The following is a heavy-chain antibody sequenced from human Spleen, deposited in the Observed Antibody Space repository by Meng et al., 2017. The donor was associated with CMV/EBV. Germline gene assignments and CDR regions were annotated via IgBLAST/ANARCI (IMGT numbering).Heavy chain of an antibody. V-gene: IGHV4-34*01. D-gene: IGHD3-10*01. J-gene: IGHJ6*02. CDR2: INHSGST. CDR1: GGSFSGYY. CDR3: ARETDGSGSSYGMDV. Sequence: GSLRLSCAVYGGSFSGYYWSWIRQPPGKGLEWIGEINHSGSTNYNPSLKSRVTISVDTSKNQFSLKLSSVTAADTAVYYCARETDGSGSSYGMDVWGQGTTVTVSS.